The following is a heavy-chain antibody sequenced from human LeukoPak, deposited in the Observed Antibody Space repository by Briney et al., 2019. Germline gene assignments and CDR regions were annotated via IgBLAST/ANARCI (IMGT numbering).Heavy chain of an antibody. CDR2: INHSGNT. J-gene: IGHJ3*02. Sequence: SETLSLTCAVYVGFFSDYYWSWIRQPPGKGLEWIGEINHSGNTNYNPSLKSRVTISVDTSKNQFSLKMTSVTAADTAVYYCARGRGDTSGSRGDAFDIWDQGAMVTVSS. D-gene: IGHD3-22*01. CDR3: ARGRGDTSGSRGDAFDI. CDR1: VGFFSDYY. V-gene: IGHV4-34*01.